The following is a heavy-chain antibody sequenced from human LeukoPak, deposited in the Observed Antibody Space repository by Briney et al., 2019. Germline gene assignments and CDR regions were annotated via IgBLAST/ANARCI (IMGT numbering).Heavy chain of an antibody. CDR2: IRYDGSNK. V-gene: IGHV3-30*02. D-gene: IGHD1-1*01. Sequence: GGSLRLSCAASGFTFNTYGMHWVRQAPGKGLEWVAFIRYDGSNKYYADSVKGRFTISRDNSKNTLYLQMNSLRAEDTAVYYCAKDSVVTTGTTYWGQGTLVTVSS. CDR3: AKDSVVTTGTTY. CDR1: GFTFNTYG. J-gene: IGHJ4*02.